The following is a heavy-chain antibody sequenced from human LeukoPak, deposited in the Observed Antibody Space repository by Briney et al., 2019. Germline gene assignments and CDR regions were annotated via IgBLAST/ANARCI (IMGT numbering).Heavy chain of an antibody. V-gene: IGHV1-18*01. Sequence: ASVKVSCKASGYTFTSYGISWVRQAPGQGLEWMGWISAYNGNTNYAQKLQGRVTMTTDTSTSTAYMELRSLRSDDTAVYYCARDLYYDFWLTVAFDYWGQGTLVTVSS. J-gene: IGHJ4*02. CDR1: GYTFTSYG. CDR3: ARDLYYDFWLTVAFDY. CDR2: ISAYNGNT. D-gene: IGHD3-3*01.